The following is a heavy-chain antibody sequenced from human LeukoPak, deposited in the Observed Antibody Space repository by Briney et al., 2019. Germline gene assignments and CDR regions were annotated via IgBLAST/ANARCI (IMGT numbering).Heavy chain of an antibody. J-gene: IGHJ4*02. Sequence: HPGGSLRLSCAASGFTFSSYEMNWVRQAPGKGLEWVSYISSSGSTIYYADSVKGRFTISRDNSKNTLYLQMNSLRAEDTAAYYCAKDRSSGQKPVNYFDYWGQGTLVTVSS. CDR1: GFTFSSYE. D-gene: IGHD3-22*01. CDR2: ISSSGSTI. V-gene: IGHV3-48*03. CDR3: AKDRSSGQKPVNYFDY.